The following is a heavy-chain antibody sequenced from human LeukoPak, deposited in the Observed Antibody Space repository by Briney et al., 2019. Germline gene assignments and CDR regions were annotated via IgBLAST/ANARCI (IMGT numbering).Heavy chain of an antibody. J-gene: IGHJ6*02. V-gene: IGHV4-59*08. CDR3: ARHYPAQSSGYLYGMDV. CDR1: GASISSYY. D-gene: IGHD3-22*01. Sequence: SETLSLTCTVSGASISSYYWSWIRQPPGKGLEWIGYIYYTGSTNSNPSLKSRVTISVDTSNNQFSLRLNSVTAADTAVYYCARHYPAQSSGYLYGMDVWGQGTTVTVSS. CDR2: IYYTGST.